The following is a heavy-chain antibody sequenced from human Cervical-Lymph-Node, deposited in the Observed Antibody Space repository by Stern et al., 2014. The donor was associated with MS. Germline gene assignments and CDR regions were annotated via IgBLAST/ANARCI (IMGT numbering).Heavy chain of an antibody. Sequence: MQLVQSGSEVKEPGESLKISCKGSGFTFTSYWIAWVRQRPGKGLELVAIIHPRESEITYSPSFQGQVTISADKSISTAYLHWSSLKASDSAMYYCARMTIFGVVPNYFDYWGQGTPVTVSS. CDR1: GFTFTSYW. CDR3: ARMTIFGVVPNYFDY. V-gene: IGHV5-51*01. CDR2: IHPRESEI. D-gene: IGHD3-3*01. J-gene: IGHJ4*02.